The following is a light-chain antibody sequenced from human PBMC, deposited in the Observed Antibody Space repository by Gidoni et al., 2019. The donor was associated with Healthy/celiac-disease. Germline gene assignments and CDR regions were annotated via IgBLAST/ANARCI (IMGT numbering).Light chain of an antibody. CDR1: QSISSY. CDR2: AAS. V-gene: IGKV1-39*01. J-gene: IGKJ2*03. CDR3: QQSYSTLVG. Sequence: DIQMTQSPSSLSASVGDRVTITCRASQSISSYLNWYQQKPGKAPKLLIYAASSLQSGVPSRFSGSGSGTDFTLTIISLQPEDFATYYCQQSYSTLVGFGQGTKLEIK.